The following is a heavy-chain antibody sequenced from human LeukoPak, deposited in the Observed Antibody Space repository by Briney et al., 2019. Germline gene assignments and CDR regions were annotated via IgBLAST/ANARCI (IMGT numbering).Heavy chain of an antibody. Sequence: VASVMVSCKASGFTFTSYDINWVRQASGQGLEWMGWMNPNNGNTGYAQKFQGRVTMTRDTSISTAYMELRGLRSEDTAVYYCVRDGEGVAISVNYWFDPWGQGTLVTVSS. CDR3: VRDGEGVAISVNYWFDP. CDR2: MNPNNGNT. CDR1: GFTFTSYD. D-gene: IGHD3-10*01. J-gene: IGHJ5*02. V-gene: IGHV1-8*01.